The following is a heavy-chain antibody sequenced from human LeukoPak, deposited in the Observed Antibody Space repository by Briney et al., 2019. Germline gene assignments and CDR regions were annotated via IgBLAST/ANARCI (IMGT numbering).Heavy chain of an antibody. CDR3: ASPGGNRWLQFYHFDY. V-gene: IGHV4-39*01. J-gene: IGHJ4*02. Sequence: PSETLSLTCTVSGGSIGSASSYWAWIRQPPGKGLEWIGIMYYTGGTYYNPSLKSRVTISGDTSKNQFSLNLSSVTAADTAVYYCASPGGNRWLQFYHFDYWGQGTLVTVSS. D-gene: IGHD5-24*01. CDR2: MYYTGGT. CDR1: GGSIGSASSY.